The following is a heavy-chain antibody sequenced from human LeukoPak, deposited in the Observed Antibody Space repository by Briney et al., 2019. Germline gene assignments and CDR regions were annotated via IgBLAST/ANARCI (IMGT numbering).Heavy chain of an antibody. V-gene: IGHV3-30*18. J-gene: IGHJ5*02. CDR3: AKSLGPNSFISGIDTENH. D-gene: IGHD3-10*01. CDR1: GFTFSSYG. CDR2: ISYDGSNK. Sequence: GGSLRLSCAASGFTFSSYGMYWVRQAPGKGLEWVAVISYDGSNKYYADSVKGRFTISRDNSKNTLYLQMNSLRAEDTAVYYCAKSLGPNSFISGIDTENHWGQGTLVTVSS.